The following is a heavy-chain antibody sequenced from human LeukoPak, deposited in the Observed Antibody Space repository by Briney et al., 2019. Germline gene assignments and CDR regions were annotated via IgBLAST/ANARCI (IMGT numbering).Heavy chain of an antibody. J-gene: IGHJ5*02. CDR1: GYTFTSYD. D-gene: IGHD2-15*01. CDR3: ARGRCSGGSCYWPNNWFDP. V-gene: IGHV1-8*03. CDR2: MNPNSGNT. Sequence: ASVKVSCKASGYTFTSYDINWVRQATGQGLEWMGWMNPNSGNTGYAQEFQGRVTITRNTSISTAYMELSSLRSEDTAVYYCARGRCSGGSCYWPNNWFDPWGQGTLVTVSS.